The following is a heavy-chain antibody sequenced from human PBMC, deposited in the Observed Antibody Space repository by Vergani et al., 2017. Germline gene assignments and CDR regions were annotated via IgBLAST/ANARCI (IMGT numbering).Heavy chain of an antibody. CDR2: NSNSGNTI. Sequence: QVQLVESGGGLVKPGGSLRLSCAASGFSFSDHYMTWIRQAPGKGLEWVSYNSNSGNTIEYADSVKGRFFISRDNAKSSLFLQMDSLRAEDTAVYYCARDHRDYNNYPGTFDIWGQGSMVTVSS. CDR1: GFSFSDHY. J-gene: IGHJ3*02. D-gene: IGHD5-24*01. V-gene: IGHV3-11*01. CDR3: ARDHRDYNNYPGTFDI.